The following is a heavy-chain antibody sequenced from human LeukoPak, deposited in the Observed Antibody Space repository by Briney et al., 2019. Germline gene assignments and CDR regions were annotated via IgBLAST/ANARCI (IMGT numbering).Heavy chain of an antibody. Sequence: GGSLRLSCAASGFTFSNYCMHWVRQAPGKWLEWVAFIRYDGSNKFYADSVKGRFTISRDNSRDTLYLQMNSLRAEDTAVYYCAKGYYDYVWGSYYFDYWGQGTLVTVSS. D-gene: IGHD3-16*01. J-gene: IGHJ4*02. CDR1: GFTFSNYC. V-gene: IGHV3-30*02. CDR2: IRYDGSNK. CDR3: AKGYYDYVWGSYYFDY.